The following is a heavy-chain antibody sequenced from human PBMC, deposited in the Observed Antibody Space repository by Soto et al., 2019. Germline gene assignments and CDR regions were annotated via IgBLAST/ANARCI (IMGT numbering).Heavy chain of an antibody. CDR1: GFSLTTSGVG. CDR3: AHSASYTSTWFYFGQ. V-gene: IGHV2-5*01. J-gene: IGHJ4*02. Sequence: GSRPTLVTPTQTLTLTCTFSGFSLTTSGVGVGWIRQPPGKALEWLALIYWNDVKRYSPSVKSRLTIAKDASKSQVVLTVTTMDPVDTATSSCAHSASYTSTWFYFGQWDQGTLVAIAS. D-gene: IGHD6-13*01. CDR2: IYWNDVK.